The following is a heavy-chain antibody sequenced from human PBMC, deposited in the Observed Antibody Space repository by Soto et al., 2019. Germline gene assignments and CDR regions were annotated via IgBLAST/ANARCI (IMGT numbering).Heavy chain of an antibody. CDR1: GGSIRSYF. J-gene: IGHJ6*02. CDR2: IYYSGST. D-gene: IGHD3-22*01. Sequence: SETLSLTCTVSGGSIRSYFWCWIRQPPGEGLEWIGYIYYSGSTNYNPSLKSRVTISVDTSKNQFSLKLSSVTAADTAVYYCAREAYYYDSSGYYKRVGYYYGMDVWGQATTVT. CDR3: AREAYYYDSSGYYKRVGYYYGMDV. V-gene: IGHV4-59*01.